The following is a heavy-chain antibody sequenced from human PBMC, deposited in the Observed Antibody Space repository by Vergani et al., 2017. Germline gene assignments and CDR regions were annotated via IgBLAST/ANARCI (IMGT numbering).Heavy chain of an antibody. D-gene: IGHD1-1*01. J-gene: IGHJ6*02. CDR1: GFKFSDHY. CDR2: ISPGASTV. V-gene: IGHV3-11*04. Sequence: LEESGGGSVKPGGSLRLSCAASGFKFSDHYMSWIRQAPGKGLEWVSHISPGASTVSYTDSVTGRFTFSRDNDNNSLTLDMTTLRVEATAVYYCAKNPGISTTRHYYAMDVWGQGTTVTVSS. CDR3: AKNPGISTTRHYYAMDV.